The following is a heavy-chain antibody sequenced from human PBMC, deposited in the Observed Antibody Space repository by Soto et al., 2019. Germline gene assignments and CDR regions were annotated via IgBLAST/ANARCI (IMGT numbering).Heavy chain of an antibody. V-gene: IGHV4-31*03. D-gene: IGHD5-18*01. CDR2: IYYTGST. CDR3: ARVFFSGYSYGFFDY. CDR1: GGSISSRGYY. J-gene: IGHJ4*02. Sequence: PSETLSLTCTVSGGSISSRGYYWSWIRQYPGKGLEWIGYIYYTGSTYYNPSLKSRVTISVDTSENQFSLKVNSVTAADTAVYYCARVFFSGYSYGFFDYSGQGTLVTVSS.